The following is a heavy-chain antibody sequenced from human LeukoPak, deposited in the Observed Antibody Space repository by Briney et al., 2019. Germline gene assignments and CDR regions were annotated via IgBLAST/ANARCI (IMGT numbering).Heavy chain of an antibody. CDR3: AKDATIAPRLVDY. CDR2: ISYDGSNK. J-gene: IGHJ4*02. D-gene: IGHD6-6*01. CDR1: GFTFSSYG. V-gene: IGHV3-30*18. Sequence: GGSLRLSCAASGFTFSSYGMHWVRQAPGKGLEWVAVISYDGSNKYYADSVKGRFTISRDNSKNTLHLQMNSLRAEDTAVYYCAKDATIAPRLVDYWGQGTLVTVSS.